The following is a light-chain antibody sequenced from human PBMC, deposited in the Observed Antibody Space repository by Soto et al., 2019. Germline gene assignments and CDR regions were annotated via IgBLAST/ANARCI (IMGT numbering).Light chain of an antibody. CDR3: QKYNSAPRT. CDR2: AAS. V-gene: IGKV1-27*01. J-gene: IGKJ1*01. Sequence: DIQMTQSPSSLSASVEDRVTITCRARQGISNYLAWYQQKPGKVPKLLIYAASTLQSGVPSRFSGSGSGTDFTLTISSLQPEDVATYYCQKYNSAPRTFGQGTKVEIK. CDR1: QGISNY.